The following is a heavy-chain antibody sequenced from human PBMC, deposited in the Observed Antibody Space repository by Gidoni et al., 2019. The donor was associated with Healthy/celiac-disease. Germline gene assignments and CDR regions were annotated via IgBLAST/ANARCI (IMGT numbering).Heavy chain of an antibody. J-gene: IGHJ4*02. CDR3: ARGGVVLLWLGGIRDERDFDY. CDR1: VWSFLGYY. Sequence: HVQLQHWCSGLFNPSATLSLPCAFSVWSFLGYYWSWIRQPPGKGLECIGEINHRGSTNYNPSLKRRVTIAVDTSKNQFSLKLSSVTAADTAVDDGARGGVVLLWLGGIRDERDFDYWGKGTLVTVSS. D-gene: IGHD3-10*01. V-gene: IGHV4-34*01. CDR2: INHRGST.